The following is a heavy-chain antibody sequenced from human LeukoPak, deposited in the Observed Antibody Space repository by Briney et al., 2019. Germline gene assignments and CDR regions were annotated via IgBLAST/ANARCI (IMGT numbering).Heavy chain of an antibody. J-gene: IGHJ4*02. CDR2: IYSGGST. D-gene: IGHD3-10*01. V-gene: IGHV3-66*01. Sequence: GGSLRLSCAASGFTFSSYWMHWVRQAPGKGLEWVSVIYSGGSTYYADSVKGRFTISRDNSKNTLYLQMNSLRAEDTAVYYCARTGGSGSYYKNWGQGTLVTVSS. CDR1: GFTFSSYW. CDR3: ARTGGSGSYYKN.